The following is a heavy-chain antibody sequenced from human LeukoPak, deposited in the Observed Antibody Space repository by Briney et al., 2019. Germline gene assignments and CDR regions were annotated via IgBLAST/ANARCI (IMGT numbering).Heavy chain of an antibody. J-gene: IGHJ4*02. V-gene: IGHV1-18*01. D-gene: IGHD3-10*01. CDR2: ISAYNGNT. Sequence: GASVKVYCKGSGYTFTSYGISWVRQAPGQGLEWMGWISAYNGNTNYAQKLQGRVTMTTDTSTSTAYMELRSLRSDDTAVYYCHIDYGSGSYPFDYWGQGTLVTVSS. CDR3: HIDYGSGSYPFDY. CDR1: GYTFTSYG.